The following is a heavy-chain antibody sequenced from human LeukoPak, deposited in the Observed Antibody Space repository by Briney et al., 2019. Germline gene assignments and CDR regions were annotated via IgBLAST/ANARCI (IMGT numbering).Heavy chain of an antibody. D-gene: IGHD3-22*01. Sequence: SETLSLTCTVSGASISSYYWSWIRQPPGKGLEWIGYIYYSGSTYYNPSLKSRVTISVGTSKNQFSLKLSSVTAADTAVYYCARVPSFNSYDQLWYFDLWGRGTLVTVSS. V-gene: IGHV4-59*01. CDR3: ARVPSFNSYDQLWYFDL. CDR2: IYYSGST. CDR1: GASISSYY. J-gene: IGHJ2*01.